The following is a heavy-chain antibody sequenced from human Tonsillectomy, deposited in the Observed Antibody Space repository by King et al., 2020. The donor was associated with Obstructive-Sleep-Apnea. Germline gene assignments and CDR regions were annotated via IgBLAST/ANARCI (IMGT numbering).Heavy chain of an antibody. V-gene: IGHV3-33*01. CDR2: IWYDGSNK. D-gene: IGHD5-24*01. Sequence: VQLVESGGGVVQPGRSLRLSCAASGFTFSSYGMHWVRQAPGKGLEWVAVIWYDGSNKYYGDSVKGRFTISSDNSKNTLYLQMNSLRAEDTAVYYCARGDGYNHDAFDIWGRGTMVTVSS. J-gene: IGHJ3*02. CDR1: GFTFSSYG. CDR3: ARGDGYNHDAFDI.